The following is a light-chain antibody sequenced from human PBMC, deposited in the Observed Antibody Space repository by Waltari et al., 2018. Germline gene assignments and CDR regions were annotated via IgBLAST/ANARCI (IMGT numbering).Light chain of an antibody. CDR1: HSLFSISTEKTY. CDR3: QQYYSRRT. CDR2: WAS. Sequence: DIVMTQSPDSLAVSLGERATISCKSSHSLFSISTEKTYLSWYQQKSGQPPKLLIYWASTRESGVPDRFSGSGSGTDFTLTITSLQAEDVAVYYCQQYYSRRTFGQGTKVEIK. J-gene: IGKJ1*01. V-gene: IGKV4-1*01.